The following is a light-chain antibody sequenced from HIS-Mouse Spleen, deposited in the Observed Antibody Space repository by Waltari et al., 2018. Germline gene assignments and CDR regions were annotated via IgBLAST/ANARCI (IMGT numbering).Light chain of an antibody. V-gene: IGKV3-15*01. CDR3: QQYNNWPPYT. CDR2: GAS. J-gene: IGKJ2*01. Sequence: EIVMTQSPATLSVSPGERATLSCRASQRVSSNLPGYQQKPGQAPRLLIYGASTRATGIPARFSGSGSGTEFTLTISSLQSEDFAVYYCQQYNNWPPYTFGQGTKLEIK. CDR1: QRVSSN.